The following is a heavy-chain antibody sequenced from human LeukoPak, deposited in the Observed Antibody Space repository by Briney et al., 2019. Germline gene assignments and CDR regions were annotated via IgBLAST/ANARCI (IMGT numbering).Heavy chain of an antibody. J-gene: IGHJ3*02. D-gene: IGHD4-23*01. V-gene: IGHV1-24*01. CDR1: GYTLTELS. CDR3: ATPDYGGNSPLDAFDI. CDR2: FDPEDGET. Sequence: ASVKVSCKVSGYTLTELSMHRVRQAPGKGLEWMGGFDPEDGETVYAQKFQGRVTMTEDTSTDTAYMELSSLRSEDTAVYYCATPDYGGNSPLDAFDIWGQGTMVTVSS.